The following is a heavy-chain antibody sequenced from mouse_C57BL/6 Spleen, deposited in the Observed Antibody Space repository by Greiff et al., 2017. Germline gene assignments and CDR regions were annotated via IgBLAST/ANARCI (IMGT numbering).Heavy chain of an antibody. CDR1: GYTFTSYW. CDR3: AVDSSGYGFAY. J-gene: IGHJ3*01. CDR2: IDPSDSYT. D-gene: IGHD3-2*02. V-gene: IGHV1-69*01. Sequence: VQLQQPGAELVMPGASVKLSCKASGYTFTSYWMHWVKQRPGQGLEWIGEIDPSDSYTNYNQKFKGKSTLTLDKSSSTAYMQLSSLTAEDSAVYYCAVDSSGYGFAYWGQGTLVTVSA.